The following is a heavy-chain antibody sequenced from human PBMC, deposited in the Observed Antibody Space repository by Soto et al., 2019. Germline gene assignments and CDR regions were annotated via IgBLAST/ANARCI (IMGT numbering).Heavy chain of an antibody. J-gene: IGHJ5*02. CDR2: MNPNSGNR. Sequence: QVQLVQSGAEVKKPGASVKVSCKASGYTFSSYDINWVRQATGLGLEWMGWMNPNSGNRGYAQKFQRRVTMTRNTSISTAYLKLSSLTSEDTAVYYCARDDRFDPWGQGTLVIVSS. CDR1: GYTFSSYD. D-gene: IGHD1-1*01. CDR3: ARDDRFDP. V-gene: IGHV1-8*01.